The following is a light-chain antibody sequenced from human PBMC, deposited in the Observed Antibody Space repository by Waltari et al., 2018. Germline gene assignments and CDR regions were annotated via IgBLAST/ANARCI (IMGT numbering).Light chain of an antibody. J-gene: IGLJ2*01. CDR1: SLVISDEKY. Sequence: QSALTQPPSVSGSPGQSVTISCTGTSLVISDEKYVAWFQQHPGKAPKVIMLAVSERPSGVPDRFSGSKSGNTASLTISGLQSEDESHYFCCSYAGQFTWVFGGGTKLTVL. CDR2: AVS. V-gene: IGLV2-11*01. CDR3: CSYAGQFTWV.